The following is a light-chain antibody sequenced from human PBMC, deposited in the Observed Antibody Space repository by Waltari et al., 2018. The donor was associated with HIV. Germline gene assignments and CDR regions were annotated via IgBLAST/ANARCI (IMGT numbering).Light chain of an antibody. V-gene: IGLV2-14*01. J-gene: IGLJ2*01. CDR1: GSDIGTYEY. Sequence: QSALTQPASVSGSPGQSITISCAGTGSDIGTYEYISWYQQHPDRAPKLLIYRFRDRPSGISSRFSGSKIGTTASLTISGLQDDDEADYFCACYTNNGVIFGGGTRVTVL. CDR2: RFR. CDR3: ACYTNNGVI.